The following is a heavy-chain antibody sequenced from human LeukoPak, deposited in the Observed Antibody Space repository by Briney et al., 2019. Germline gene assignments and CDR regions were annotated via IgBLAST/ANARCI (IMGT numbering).Heavy chain of an antibody. V-gene: IGHV4-59*08. CDR1: GGSISSYY. CDR2: IYYSGST. J-gene: IGHJ4*02. CDR3: ARHSTVRFLDY. D-gene: IGHD3-3*01. Sequence: SETLSLTCTVSGGSISSYYWSWIRQPPGKGLEWIGYIYYSGSTNYNPSLKSRVTISVDTSKNQFSLKLSSVTAADTAVYYCARHSTVRFLDYWGQGTLVTVSS.